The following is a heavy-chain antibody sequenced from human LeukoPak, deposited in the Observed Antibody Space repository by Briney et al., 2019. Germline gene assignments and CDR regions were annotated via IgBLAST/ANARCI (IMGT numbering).Heavy chain of an antibody. Sequence: GGSLRLSCAASGFTFSSYTMSWVRQAPGKGLEWVSAISGSGGNRYYADSVKCRFTTSRDNSKHTLYLQMNSLGAEDTAVHYFAKDLRDYIDLVYCGQGDLVTVSS. J-gene: IGHJ4*02. CDR1: GFTFSSYT. CDR3: AKDLRDYIDLVY. D-gene: IGHD2-15*01. CDR2: ISGSGGNR. V-gene: IGHV3-23*01.